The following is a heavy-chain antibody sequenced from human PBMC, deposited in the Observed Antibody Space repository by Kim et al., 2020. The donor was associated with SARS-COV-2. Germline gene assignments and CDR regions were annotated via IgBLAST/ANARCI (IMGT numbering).Heavy chain of an antibody. CDR1: GYNFPNYW. Sequence: GESLKISCKGSGYNFPNYWIGWVRQMPGKGLEWLGIIYPADSDTRYNPSFQGQVTLSADKSSGTAFLQLNRLQASDSGIYYCGRHRYSTSTNYGLDVWGQGTTVTVS. CDR2: IYPADSDT. D-gene: IGHD5-18*01. V-gene: IGHV5-51*01. J-gene: IGHJ6*02. CDR3: GRHRYSTSTNYGLDV.